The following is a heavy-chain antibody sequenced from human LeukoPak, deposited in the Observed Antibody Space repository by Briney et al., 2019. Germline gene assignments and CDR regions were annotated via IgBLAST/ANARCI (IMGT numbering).Heavy chain of an antibody. J-gene: IGHJ4*02. V-gene: IGHV4-31*03. Sequence: PSETLSLTCTVSGGSISSGGYYWSWLRQHPGKGLEWLGYIYYSGSTYYNPSLKSRVTISVDTSKNQFSLKLSSVTAADTAVYYCARDRIDFWSGYPHYFDYWGQGTLVTVSS. CDR3: ARDRIDFWSGYPHYFDY. CDR1: GGSISSGGYY. CDR2: IYYSGST. D-gene: IGHD3-3*01.